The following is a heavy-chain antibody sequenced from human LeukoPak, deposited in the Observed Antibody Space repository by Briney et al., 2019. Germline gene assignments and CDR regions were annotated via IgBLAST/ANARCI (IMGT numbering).Heavy chain of an antibody. D-gene: IGHD4-11*01. Sequence: GGSLRLSCAASGFTFNKAWMSWVRQAPGKGLEWVGRIKSKTDDGTTDYAAPVKGRFTISRDDLKETLYLQMNSLKTEDTAVYYCTTGYSNYLRYYYYFYMDVWGKGTTVTVSS. CDR1: GFTFNKAW. J-gene: IGHJ6*03. V-gene: IGHV3-15*01. CDR2: IKSKTDDGTT. CDR3: TTGYSNYLRYYYYFYMDV.